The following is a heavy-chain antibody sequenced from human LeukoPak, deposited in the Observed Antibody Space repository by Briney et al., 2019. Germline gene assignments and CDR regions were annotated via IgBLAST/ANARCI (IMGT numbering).Heavy chain of an antibody. CDR1: GGSISSHY. CDR2: IYYSGST. D-gene: IGHD3-3*01. V-gene: IGHV4-59*11. CDR3: ARETTIFGVVGV. Sequence: PSETLSLTCTVSGGSISSHYWSWIRQPPGKGLEWIGYIYYSGSTNYNPSLKSRVTISVDTSKNQFSLKLSSVTAADTAVYYCARETTIFGVVGVWGQGTLVTVSS. J-gene: IGHJ4*02.